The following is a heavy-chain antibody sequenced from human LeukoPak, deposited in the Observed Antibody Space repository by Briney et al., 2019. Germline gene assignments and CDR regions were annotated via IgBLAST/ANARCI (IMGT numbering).Heavy chain of an antibody. V-gene: IGHV3-23*01. CDR1: GFTLHSCA. CDR3: AKQRPYYDFWGPFDY. J-gene: IGHJ4*02. Sequence: PGGSLRLSCAAFGFTLHSCAMSWVRQAPGKGPEWVAIISASGGRTYHADFVQGRFIISRDTSDNTVYLHMNSLRAEDTAVYYCAKQRPYYDFWGPFDYWGQGIPVLVSS. CDR2: ISASGGRT. D-gene: IGHD3/OR15-3a*01.